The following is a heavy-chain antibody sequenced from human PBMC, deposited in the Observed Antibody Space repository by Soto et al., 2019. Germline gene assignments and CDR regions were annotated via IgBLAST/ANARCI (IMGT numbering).Heavy chain of an antibody. CDR3: ARAQYGAGSMAFDY. CDR1: GCSISSGGYY. D-gene: IGHD3-10*01. J-gene: IGHJ4*02. CDR2: MYYLGST. Sequence: QVQLQESGPGLVKPSQTLSLTCTVSGCSISSGGYYWSWIRQHPVKGLEWIGYMYYLGSTYYNPCLTGRGTVSPDTSKNSSSEKLSSVTVAGTAVYYCARAQYGAGSMAFDYWVQGTLVTVSS. V-gene: IGHV4-31*03.